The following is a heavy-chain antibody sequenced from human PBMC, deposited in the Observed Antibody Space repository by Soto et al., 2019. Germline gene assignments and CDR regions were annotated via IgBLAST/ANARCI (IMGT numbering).Heavy chain of an antibody. J-gene: IGHJ4*02. CDR1: GGSISSNY. V-gene: IGHV4-59*07. CDR3: ARYRREAVAGYTLDN. CDR2: VYNSGIT. D-gene: IGHD6-13*01. Sequence: PSDTLSLTCTVSGGSISSNYWTWIRQPPGKGLEWIGYVYNSGITNYNPSLKSRVTISEDTSKSQFSLKVNSMTAADTAVYYCARYRREAVAGYTLDNWGQGILVTVSS.